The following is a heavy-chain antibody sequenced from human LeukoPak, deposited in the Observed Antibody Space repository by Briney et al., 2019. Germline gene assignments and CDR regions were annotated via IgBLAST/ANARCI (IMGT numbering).Heavy chain of an antibody. CDR2: ISSSSSYI. CDR3: AGSEPGDGYNFDY. V-gene: IGHV3-21*01. Sequence: GGSLRLSCAASGFTFSSYSMNWVRQAPGKGLEWVSSISSSSSYIYYADSVKGRFTISRDNAKNSLYLQMNSLRAEDTAVYYCAGSEPGDGYNFDYWGQGTLVTVSS. CDR1: GFTFSSYS. D-gene: IGHD5-24*01. J-gene: IGHJ4*02.